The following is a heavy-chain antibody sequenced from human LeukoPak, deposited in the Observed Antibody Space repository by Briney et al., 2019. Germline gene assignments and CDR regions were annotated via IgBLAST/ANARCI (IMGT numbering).Heavy chain of an antibody. J-gene: IGHJ6*03. D-gene: IGHD3-16*01. CDR2: IVPIFRSG. Sequence: ASVKVSCKASGYTFTSYGITWVRQAPGQGLEWMGGIVPIFRSGNYARKFQGRITITADISTRTVYMELSSLRSEDTAVYYCARDLGELTQNGENEYYRYYYMDVWGKGTTVIIFS. CDR3: ARDLGELTQNGENEYYRYYYMDV. CDR1: GYTFTSYG. V-gene: IGHV1-69*06.